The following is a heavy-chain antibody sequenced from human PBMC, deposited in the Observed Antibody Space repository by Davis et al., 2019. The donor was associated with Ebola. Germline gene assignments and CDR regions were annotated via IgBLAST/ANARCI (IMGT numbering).Heavy chain of an antibody. Sequence: ASVKVSCKASGYNFAGYCIHWVRQAPGQGLEWMGWIYPYGGGTDYAQNFRGRVTMTCDTSIDTAYMELRSLTSDDTAVYYCALIEASLDYWGQGSLVTVSS. CDR3: ALIEASLDY. V-gene: IGHV1-2*02. CDR2: IYPYGGGT. CDR1: GYNFAGYC. J-gene: IGHJ4*02.